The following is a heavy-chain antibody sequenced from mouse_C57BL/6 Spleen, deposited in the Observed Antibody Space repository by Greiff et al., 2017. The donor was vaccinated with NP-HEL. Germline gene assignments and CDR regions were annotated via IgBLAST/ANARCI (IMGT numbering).Heavy chain of an antibody. CDR1: GYTFTSYW. D-gene: IGHD1-1*01. CDR3: EERGSSVLDY. CDR2: IYPGSGST. J-gene: IGHJ2*01. V-gene: IGHV1-55*01. Sequence: VQLQQPGAELVKPGASVKMSCKASGYTFTSYWITWVKQRPGQGLEWIGDIYPGSGSTNYNEKFKSKATLTVYTSSSTAYMQLSSLTSEDSAVSYCEERGSSVLDYWGQGTTLTVSS.